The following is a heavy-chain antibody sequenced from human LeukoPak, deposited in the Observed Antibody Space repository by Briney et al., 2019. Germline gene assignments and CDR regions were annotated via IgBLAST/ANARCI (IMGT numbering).Heavy chain of an antibody. CDR2: ISGSGGSP. J-gene: IGHJ4*02. CDR3: ASRPGSDIGPLDF. D-gene: IGHD2-15*01. Sequence: GGSLRLSYAASIFTFSSYAMSWVRQAPGKGLEWVSTISGSGGSPYYVDSVKGRFTISRDSSRNTLYLQMNSLRAEDTAVYYCASRPGSDIGPLDFWGQGTLITVSS. CDR1: IFTFSSYA. V-gene: IGHV3-23*01.